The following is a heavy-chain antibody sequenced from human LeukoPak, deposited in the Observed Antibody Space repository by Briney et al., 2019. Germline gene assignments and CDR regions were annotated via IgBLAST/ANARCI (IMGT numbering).Heavy chain of an antibody. Sequence: SQTLSLTCTVSGGSISSGGYYWSWIRQPPGKGLEWIGYIYHSGSTYYNPSLKSRVTISVDRSKNQFSLKLSSVTAADTAVYYCARDSSYKGSWYDYWGQGTLVTVSS. CDR3: ARDSSYKGSWYDY. D-gene: IGHD6-13*01. CDR2: IYHSGST. J-gene: IGHJ4*02. CDR1: GGSISSGGYY. V-gene: IGHV4-30-2*01.